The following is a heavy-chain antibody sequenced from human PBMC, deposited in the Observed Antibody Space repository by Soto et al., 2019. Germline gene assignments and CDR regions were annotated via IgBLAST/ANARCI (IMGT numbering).Heavy chain of an antibody. CDR3: AKTRVAAGIAAAADYYYYYGMDV. CDR1: GFTFSSYG. Sequence: SLRLSCAASGFTFSSYGMHWVRQAPGKGLEWVAVISYDGSNKYYADSVKGRFTISRDNSKNTLYLQMNSLRAEDTAVYYCAKTRVAAGIAAAADYYYYYGMDVWGQGTTVTVSS. CDR2: ISYDGSNK. D-gene: IGHD6-13*01. J-gene: IGHJ6*02. V-gene: IGHV3-30*18.